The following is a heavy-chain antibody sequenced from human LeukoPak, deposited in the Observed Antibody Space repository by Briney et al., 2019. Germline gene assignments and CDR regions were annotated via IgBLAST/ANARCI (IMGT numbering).Heavy chain of an antibody. J-gene: IGHJ6*03. CDR1: GGSFSGYY. V-gene: IGHV4-34*01. Sequence: SETLSLTCAVYGGSFSGYYWSWIRQPPGKGLEWIGEINHSGSTNYNPSLKSRVTISVDTSKNQFPLKLSSVTAADTAVYYCARDYVWGSYYYYYYMDVWGKGTTVTVSS. CDR2: INHSGST. D-gene: IGHD3-16*01. CDR3: ARDYVWGSYYYYYYMDV.